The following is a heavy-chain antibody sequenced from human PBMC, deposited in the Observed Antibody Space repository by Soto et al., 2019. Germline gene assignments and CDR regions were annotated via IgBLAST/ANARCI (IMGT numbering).Heavy chain of an antibody. J-gene: IGHJ5*02. CDR3: VWGSRWFDP. D-gene: IGHD7-27*01. CDR2: IYHSGST. Sequence: PSETLSLTCAVSGYSISSGYYWGWIRQPPGKGLEWIGSIYHSGSTYYNPSLKSRVTISVDTSKNQFSLKLSSVTAADTAVYYCVWGSRWFDPRGQGTLVTVSS. V-gene: IGHV4-38-2*01. CDR1: GYSISSGYY.